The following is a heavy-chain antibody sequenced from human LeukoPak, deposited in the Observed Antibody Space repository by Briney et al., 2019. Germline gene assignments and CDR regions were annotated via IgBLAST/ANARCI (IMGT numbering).Heavy chain of an antibody. V-gene: IGHV3-48*01. D-gene: IGHD1-14*01. J-gene: IGHJ4*02. CDR3: ARDPPRRYDY. CDR2: ISSSSDAI. Sequence: SGGSLRLSCAASGFTFSSYSMNWVRQAPGKGLGWVSYISSSSDAIYYADSVKGRFTISRDNAKNSLYLQMNSLRAEDTAVYYCARDPPRRYDYWGQGTLVTVSS. CDR1: GFTFSSYS.